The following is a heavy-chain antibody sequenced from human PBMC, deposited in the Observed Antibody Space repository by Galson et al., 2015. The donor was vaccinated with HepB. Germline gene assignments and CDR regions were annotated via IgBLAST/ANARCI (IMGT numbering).Heavy chain of an antibody. CDR3: ARMAQWELPTYYFDY. Sequence: SVKVSCKASGYTFTSYGISWVRQAPGQGLEWMGWISAYNGNTNYAQKLQGRVTMTTDTSTSTAYMELRSLRSDDTAVYYCARMAQWELPTYYFDYWGQGTLVTVSS. CDR1: GYTFTSYG. V-gene: IGHV1-18*01. J-gene: IGHJ4*02. D-gene: IGHD1-26*01. CDR2: ISAYNGNT.